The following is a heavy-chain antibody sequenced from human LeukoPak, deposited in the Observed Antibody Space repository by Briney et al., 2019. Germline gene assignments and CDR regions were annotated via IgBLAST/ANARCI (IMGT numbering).Heavy chain of an antibody. CDR1: SGSFSGYY. D-gene: IGHD1-14*01. CDR3: ATGHLFYSRPEVRRYFQH. J-gene: IGHJ1*01. Sequence: SETLSLTCAVYSGSFSGYYWSWIRQPPGKGLEWIGEINHSGSTNYNPSLKSRVTISVDTSKNQFSLKLSSVIAADTAVYYCATGHLFYSRPEVRRYFQHWGQGTLVTVSS. CDR2: INHSGST. V-gene: IGHV4-34*01.